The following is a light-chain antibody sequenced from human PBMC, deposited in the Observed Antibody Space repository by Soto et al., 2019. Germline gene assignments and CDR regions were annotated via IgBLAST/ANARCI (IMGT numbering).Light chain of an antibody. CDR3: QKYNGAPFT. J-gene: IGKJ4*01. Sequence: DIQMTQSPSSLSASVGDRVTITCRASQGISNHLAWYQQKPGKVPKVLIYGASILQSGVPSRFSGSGSGTDFTLTISSLQPEDVATYYCQKYNGAPFTFGGGTKVEIK. V-gene: IGKV1-27*01. CDR2: GAS. CDR1: QGISNH.